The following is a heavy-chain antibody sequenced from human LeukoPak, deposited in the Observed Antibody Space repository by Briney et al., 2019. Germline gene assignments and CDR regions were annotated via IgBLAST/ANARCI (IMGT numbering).Heavy chain of an antibody. CDR2: INWNGGST. CDR1: GFTFDDYG. Sequence: GGSLTLSCAASGFTFDDYGMSWVRQAPGKGLEWVSGINWNGGSTGYADSVKGRFTISRDNAKNSLYLQMNSLRAEDTALYHCARDLYGSSDYWGQGTLVTVSS. J-gene: IGHJ4*02. V-gene: IGHV3-20*01. CDR3: ARDLYGSSDY. D-gene: IGHD2-8*01.